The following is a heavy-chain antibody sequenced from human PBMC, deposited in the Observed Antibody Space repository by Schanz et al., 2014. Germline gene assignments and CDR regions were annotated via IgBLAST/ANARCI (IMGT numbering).Heavy chain of an antibody. CDR2: ISYDGSNK. Sequence: VQLVESGGGLVQPGGSLRLSCAASGFTFSSYGMHWVRQAPGKGLEWVAVISYDGSNKYYADSVKGRFTISRDNSKNTLYLQMNSLRAEDTAVYYCAKERIAAAWTFDSWGQGILVTVSS. CDR3: AKERIAAAWTFDS. V-gene: IGHV3-30*18. D-gene: IGHD6-13*01. J-gene: IGHJ4*02. CDR1: GFTFSSYG.